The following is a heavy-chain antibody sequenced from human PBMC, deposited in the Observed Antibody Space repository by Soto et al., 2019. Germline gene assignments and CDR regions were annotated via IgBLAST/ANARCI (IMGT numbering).Heavy chain of an antibody. Sequence: ASVKVSCKASGGTFSSYAISWVRQAPGQGLEWMGGIIPIFGTANYAQKFQGRVTITADESTSTAYMELSSLRSEDTAVYYCARGLGGASEYKSYGMDVWGQGTTVTVSS. CDR2: IIPIFGTA. D-gene: IGHD1-26*01. J-gene: IGHJ6*02. CDR3: ARGLGGASEYKSYGMDV. V-gene: IGHV1-69*13. CDR1: GGTFSSYA.